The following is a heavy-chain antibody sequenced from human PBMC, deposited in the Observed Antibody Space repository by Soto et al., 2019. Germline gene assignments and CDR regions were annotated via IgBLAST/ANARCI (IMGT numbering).Heavy chain of an antibody. D-gene: IGHD6-19*01. Sequence: PGGSLRLSCAASGFTFSSYAMHWVRQAPGKGLEWVAVISYDGSNKYYADSVKGRFTISRDNSKNTLYLQMNSLRAEDTAVYYCARGEIAVAGRYYYYYGMDVWGQGTTVTVSS. J-gene: IGHJ6*02. CDR2: ISYDGSNK. CDR1: GFTFSSYA. CDR3: ARGEIAVAGRYYYYYGMDV. V-gene: IGHV3-30-3*01.